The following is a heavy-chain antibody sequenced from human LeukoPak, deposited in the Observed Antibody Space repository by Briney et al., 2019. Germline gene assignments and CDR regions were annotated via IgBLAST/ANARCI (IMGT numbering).Heavy chain of an antibody. CDR1: GFTFSSYG. Sequence: PGGSLRLSCAASGFTFSSYGMHWVRQAPGKGLEWVAVISYDGSNKYYADSVKGRFTISRDNSKNTLYLQMNSLRAEDTAVYYCAKSGQIEYYYYYYGMDVWGQGTTVTVSS. D-gene: IGHD2/OR15-2a*01. J-gene: IGHJ6*02. V-gene: IGHV3-30*18. CDR2: ISYDGSNK. CDR3: AKSGQIEYYYYYYGMDV.